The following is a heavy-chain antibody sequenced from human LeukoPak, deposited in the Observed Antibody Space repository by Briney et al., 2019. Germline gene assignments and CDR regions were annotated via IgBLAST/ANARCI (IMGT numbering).Heavy chain of an antibody. J-gene: IGHJ4*02. D-gene: IGHD5-24*01. Sequence: ASVKVSCKASGYTFTGYHMHWVRQAPGQGLEWMGRINPNSGDTNNAQKFQGRVTMTRDTSISTAYMELSRLRSDDTAVYYCARELVLGRWLQRNSGIDYWGQGTLVTVSS. V-gene: IGHV1-2*06. CDR2: INPNSGDT. CDR3: ARELVLGRWLQRNSGIDY. CDR1: GYTFTGYH.